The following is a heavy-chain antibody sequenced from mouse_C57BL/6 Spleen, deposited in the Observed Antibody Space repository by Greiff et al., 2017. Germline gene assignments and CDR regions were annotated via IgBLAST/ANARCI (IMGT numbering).Heavy chain of an antibody. V-gene: IGHV1-50*01. CDR3: AREGSLYDMDY. J-gene: IGHJ4*01. CDR2: IDPSDSYT. Sequence: QVQLQQPGAELVKPGASVKLSCKASGYTFTSYWMQWVKQRPGQGLEWIGEIDPSDSYTNYNQKFKSKATLTVDTSSSTAYMQLSSLTSEDSAVYYCAREGSLYDMDYWGQGTSVTVSS. CDR1: GYTFTSYW. D-gene: IGHD6-2*01.